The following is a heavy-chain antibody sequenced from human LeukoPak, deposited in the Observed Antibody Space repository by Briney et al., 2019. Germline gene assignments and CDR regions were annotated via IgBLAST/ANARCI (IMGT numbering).Heavy chain of an antibody. CDR3: TRDFWTDY. V-gene: IGHV3-7*01. Sequence: GGALRLSCSASGFTFSTSWMNWVRQAPGEGPEFVANIKHDGSERYYVVPVECRFNISRDNARNFLYQQLSSVRPEDRGDYYCTRDFWTDYWGQGTLVTVSS. J-gene: IGHJ4*02. CDR2: IKHDGSER. CDR1: GFTFSTSW. D-gene: IGHD3/OR15-3a*01.